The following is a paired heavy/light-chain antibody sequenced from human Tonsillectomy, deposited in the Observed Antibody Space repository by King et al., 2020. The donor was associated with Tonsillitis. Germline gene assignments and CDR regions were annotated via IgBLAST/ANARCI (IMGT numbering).Heavy chain of an antibody. J-gene: IGHJ3*02. CDR1: GGSISSGGYY. CDR2: ISYSGTT. D-gene: IGHD2-21*01. Sequence: QVQLQESGPGLVKPSQTLSLTCTVSGGSISSGGYYWSWIRQHPGKGLEWIGYISYSGTTYYNSSLKSRVLISVDTIKNQLSLRMRSMTVADTAVYYCARAPIEYPCGDDCNIMVGAFDIWGQGTMVTVSS. V-gene: IGHV4-31*03. CDR3: ARAPIEYPCGDDCNIMVGAFDI.
Light chain of an antibody. J-gene: IGKJ3*01. Sequence: DIQMTQSPSTLSASVGDRVTITCRASQSLSSWLAWYQQKPGKAPKLLIYKVSRLESGVPSRFSGSGSGTEFTLTISSLQPDDFATYYCQQHNTDPLFTFGPGTKVDI. CDR3: QQHNTDPLFT. V-gene: IGKV1-5*03. CDR1: QSLSSW. CDR2: KVS.